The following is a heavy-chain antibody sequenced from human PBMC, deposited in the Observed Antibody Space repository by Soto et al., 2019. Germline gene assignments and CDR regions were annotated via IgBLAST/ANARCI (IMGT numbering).Heavy chain of an antibody. Sequence: GGSLRLSCAASGFTFSSYWMSWVRQAPGKGLEWVANIKQDGSEKYYVDSVKGRFTISRDNAKNSLYLQMNSLRAEDTAVYYCARPSYDYIWGTTLREYFDYWGQGTLVTVSS. CDR1: GFTFSSYW. CDR3: ARPSYDYIWGTTLREYFDY. V-gene: IGHV3-7*01. J-gene: IGHJ4*02. CDR2: IKQDGSEK. D-gene: IGHD3-16*01.